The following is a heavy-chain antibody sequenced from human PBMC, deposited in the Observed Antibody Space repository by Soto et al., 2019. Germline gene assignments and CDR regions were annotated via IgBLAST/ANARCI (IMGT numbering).Heavy chain of an antibody. CDR2: VNPSGGHT. CDR3: ARGGHVVVVTAALDY. V-gene: IGHV1-46*01. J-gene: IGHJ4*02. CDR1: GDTFTDYY. Sequence: QVQLVQSGAEVKKPGASVKVSCKASGDTFTDYYIHWVRQAPGQGLEWMGTVNPSGGHTTYAQHYLGRGTMTRDTSTSTLYMELTSLTSEDTAVYYCARGGHVVVVTAALDYWGQGTLVTLSS. D-gene: IGHD2-21*02.